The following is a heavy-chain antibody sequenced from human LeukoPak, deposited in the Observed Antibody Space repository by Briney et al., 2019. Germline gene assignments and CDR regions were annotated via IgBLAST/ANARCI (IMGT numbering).Heavy chain of an antibody. CDR3: ARITYYYGSGSFMDV. J-gene: IGHJ6*04. CDR2: ISSSGSTI. D-gene: IGHD3-10*01. V-gene: IGHV3-48*04. Sequence: GGSLRLSCAASGFTFSSYSMNWVRQAPGKGLEWVSYISSSGSTIYYADSVKGRFTISRDNAKNSLYLQMNSLRAEDTAVYYCARITYYYGSGSFMDVWGKGTTVTISS. CDR1: GFTFSSYS.